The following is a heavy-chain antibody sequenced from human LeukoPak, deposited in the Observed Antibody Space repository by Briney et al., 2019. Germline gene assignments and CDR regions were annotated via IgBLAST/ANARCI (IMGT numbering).Heavy chain of an antibody. D-gene: IGHD2-15*01. J-gene: IGHJ3*02. V-gene: IGHV3-74*01. CDR3: ARGGYHHGFDI. CDR1: GFTFNSYW. CDR2: INSDGSDT. Sequence: GGSLRLSCAASGFTFNSYWFHWVRQAPGKGPVWVPRINSDGSDTIYADSVKGRFTISRDNAKSTVYLQMNSLKAEDTAVYYCARGGYHHGFDIWGQGTMVTVSS.